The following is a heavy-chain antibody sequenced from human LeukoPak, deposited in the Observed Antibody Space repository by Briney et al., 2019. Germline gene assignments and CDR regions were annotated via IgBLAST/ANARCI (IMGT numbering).Heavy chain of an antibody. V-gene: IGHV3-23*01. D-gene: IGHD5-12*01. CDR2: ISGDGGST. CDR3: ATDRGYSGYGTFDY. Sequence: GGSLRLSCTVSGFTFSNYAMGWVRQAPGKGLEWVSLISGDGGSTYYATSVEGRFTISRDDSKNTLYLQMNSLRAEDAALYYCATDRGYSGYGTFDYWGQGTLVIVPS. CDR1: GFTFSNYA. J-gene: IGHJ4*02.